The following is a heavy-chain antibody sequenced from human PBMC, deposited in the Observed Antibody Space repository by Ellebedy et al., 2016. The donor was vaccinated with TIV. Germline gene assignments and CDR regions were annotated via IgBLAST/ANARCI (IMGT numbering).Heavy chain of an antibody. V-gene: IGHV3-23*01. CDR3: AKTGGYIYGLPDF. D-gene: IGHD5-18*01. CDR2: ISGSGDTT. J-gene: IGHJ4*02. Sequence: PGGSLRLSCAASGFTFSSYGMTWVRQAPGKGLEWVSDISGSGDTTYYADSVKGRFTFSRDNSKNTVYLQMNSLRAADTAVYYCAKTGGYIYGLPDFWGQGTLVTVSS. CDR1: GFTFSSYG.